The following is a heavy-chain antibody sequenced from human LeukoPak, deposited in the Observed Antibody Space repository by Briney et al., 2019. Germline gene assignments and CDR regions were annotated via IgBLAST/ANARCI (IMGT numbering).Heavy chain of an antibody. V-gene: IGHV1-18*01. J-gene: IGHJ6*03. CDR1: GYTFTSYG. Sequence: ASVKVSCKASGYTFTSYGISWVRQAPGQGLEWMGWISAYNGNTNYAQKLQGRVTMPTDTSTSTAYMELRSLRSDDTAVYYCARFFWSGYYYYYYMDVWGKGTTVTVSS. D-gene: IGHD3-3*01. CDR3: ARFFWSGYYYYYYMDV. CDR2: ISAYNGNT.